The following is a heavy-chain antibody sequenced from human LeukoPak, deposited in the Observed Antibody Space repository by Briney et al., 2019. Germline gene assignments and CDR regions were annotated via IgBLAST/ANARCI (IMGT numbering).Heavy chain of an antibody. V-gene: IGHV4-39*07. CDR2: IYYDGST. Sequence: PSETLSLTCTVSGGSISITNYYWGWIRQPPGKGLEWVGNIYYDGSTYYNPSLKSRVTISVDTSKNQFSLKLSSVTAADTAVYYCARVDSTRVYYDSSGYYEPVGNFDYWGQGTLVTVSS. CDR1: GGSISITNYY. J-gene: IGHJ4*02. CDR3: ARVDSTRVYYDSSGYYEPVGNFDY. D-gene: IGHD3-22*01.